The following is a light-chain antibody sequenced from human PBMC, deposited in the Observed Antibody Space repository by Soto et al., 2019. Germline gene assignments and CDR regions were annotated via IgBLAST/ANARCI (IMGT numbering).Light chain of an antibody. CDR2: EVS. J-gene: IGLJ3*02. CDR3: SSKSSGSTPML. V-gene: IGLV2-14*01. CDR1: SSDVGGYRF. Sequence: QSALTQPASVSGSPGQSITISCTGTSSDVGGYRFVSWYQHHPGEAPKLIIYEVSNRPSGVSSRVSGSKSGNTASLTISGLQAEDESLYYCSSKSSGSTPMLFGGGSKLTVL.